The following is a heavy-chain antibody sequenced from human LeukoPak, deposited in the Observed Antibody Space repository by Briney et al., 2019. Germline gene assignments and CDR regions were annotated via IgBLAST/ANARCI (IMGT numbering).Heavy chain of an antibody. CDR3: AKNVVVKRYIDF. CDR1: RFTFDNYA. Sequence: GGSLRLSCAASRFTFDNYAMGWVRQAPGKGLQWVAVISGGGRTTEYEDFVKGRFTISRDNSKNTLSLQMNSLTVEDTAIYFCAKNVVVKRYIDFWGQGTLVTVSS. V-gene: IGHV3-23*01. J-gene: IGHJ4*02. D-gene: IGHD2-15*01. CDR2: ISGGGRTT.